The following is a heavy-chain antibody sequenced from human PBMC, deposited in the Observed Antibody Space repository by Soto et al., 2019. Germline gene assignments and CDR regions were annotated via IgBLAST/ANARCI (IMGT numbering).Heavy chain of an antibody. CDR3: ARQGAAAGLHPSPYYGMDV. V-gene: IGHV4-39*01. CDR1: GGSISSSSYY. D-gene: IGHD6-13*01. Sequence: SETLSLTXTVSGGSISSSSYYWGWIRQPPGKGLEWIGSIYYSGSTYYNPSLKSRVTISVDTSKNQFSLKLSSVTAADTAVYYCARQGAAAGLHPSPYYGMDVWGQGTTVTVSS. J-gene: IGHJ6*02. CDR2: IYYSGST.